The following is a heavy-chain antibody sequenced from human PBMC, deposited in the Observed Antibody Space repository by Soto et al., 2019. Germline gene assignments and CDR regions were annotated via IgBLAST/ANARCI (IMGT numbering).Heavy chain of an antibody. CDR3: SRPPLYSNGGYFDS. V-gene: IGHV3-23*01. CDR2: TSNNGDRT. J-gene: IGHJ4*02. CDR1: GFTFTDHA. D-gene: IGHD6-19*01. Sequence: GGSLRLSCAVSGFTFTDHAMTWVRQAPGKGLEWVSTTSNNGDRTFYADSVKGRFTVSTDRTNNTLYLQMNSLRADDTAVYFCSRPPLYSNGGYFDSWGQGTLVTVSS.